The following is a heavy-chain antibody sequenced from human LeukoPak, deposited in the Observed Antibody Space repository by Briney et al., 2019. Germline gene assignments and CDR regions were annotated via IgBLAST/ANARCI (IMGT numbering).Heavy chain of an antibody. Sequence: SETLSLTCTVSGGSIFSYYWSWIRQPPGKGLEWMGYIYYSGSTNYNPSLKSRVTISVDTSKNQFSLRVSSVTAADTAVYYCARHLNNCGDDCYIFDYWGQGALVTVSS. D-gene: IGHD2-21*01. V-gene: IGHV4-59*08. CDR2: IYYSGST. CDR3: ARHLNNCGDDCYIFDY. J-gene: IGHJ4*02. CDR1: GGSIFSYY.